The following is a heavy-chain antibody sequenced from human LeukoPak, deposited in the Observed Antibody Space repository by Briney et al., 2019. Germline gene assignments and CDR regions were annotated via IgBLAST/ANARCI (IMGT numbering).Heavy chain of an antibody. CDR3: ARVGHPWGIEDAFDI. D-gene: IGHD3-16*01. Sequence: QTLSLTCAISGDSVSKKNIAWNWIRQSPSRGLEWLGRTYYRSKWYNDYAVSVKSRITINPDTSKNQFSLQLNSVTPEDTAVYYCARVGHPWGIEDAFDIWGQGTMVTVSS. J-gene: IGHJ3*02. CDR2: TYYRSKWYN. CDR1: GDSVSKKNIA. V-gene: IGHV6-1*01.